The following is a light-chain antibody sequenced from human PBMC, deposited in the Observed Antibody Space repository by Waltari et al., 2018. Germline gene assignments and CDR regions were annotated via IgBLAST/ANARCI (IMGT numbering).Light chain of an antibody. J-gene: IGKJ1*01. CDR3: QHYVSLPVT. CDR2: GTS. Sequence: EIVLTQSPGTLSLSPGERATLSCRASQSIGRSLAWYQQKPGQPPRLRSYGTSNRATGIPDRFSGGGSATDFSLTISRLEPEDVAMYYCQHYVSLPVTFGQGTKVEIK. CDR1: QSIGRS. V-gene: IGKV3-20*01.